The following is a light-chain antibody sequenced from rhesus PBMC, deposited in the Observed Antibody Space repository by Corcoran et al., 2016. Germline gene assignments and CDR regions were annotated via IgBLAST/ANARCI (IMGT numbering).Light chain of an antibody. CDR1: QSLLDSEYANTY. CDR3: MQALEFPYS. Sequence: DIVMTQTPLSLPVTPGEPASISRRSSQSLLDSEYANTYLDWDLRKPGQSPQLLIFEVSNRASRVPHRLSGSGQDTDFKLKISRVEDEDGGVYCCMQALEFPYSFGQGTKVEIK. V-gene: IGKV2-104*02. CDR2: EVS. J-gene: IGKJ2*01.